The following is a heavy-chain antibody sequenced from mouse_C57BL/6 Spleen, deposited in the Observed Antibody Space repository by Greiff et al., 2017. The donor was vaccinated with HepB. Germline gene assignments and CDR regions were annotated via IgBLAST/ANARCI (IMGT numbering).Heavy chain of an antibody. CDR1: GYTFTSYW. Sequence: VQLQQSGAELVKPGASVKMSCKASGYTFTSYWITWVKQRPGQGLEWIGDIYPGSGSTNYNEKFKSKATLTVDTSSSTAYMQLSSLTSEDSAVYYCARGGYDYALYWYFDVWGTGTTVTVSS. CDR3: ARGGYDYALYWYFDV. CDR2: IYPGSGST. D-gene: IGHD2-4*01. V-gene: IGHV1-55*01. J-gene: IGHJ1*03.